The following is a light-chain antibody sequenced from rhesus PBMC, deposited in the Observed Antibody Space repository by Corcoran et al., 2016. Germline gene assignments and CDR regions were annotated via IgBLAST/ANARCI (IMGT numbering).Light chain of an antibody. CDR3: QQYSNWPLT. CDR1: QSVSSS. CDR2: GAS. J-gene: IGKJ4*01. Sequence: EIVMTQSPATLSLSPGERATLSCRASQSVSSSLAWYQQTTGQAPRLLIYGASSQATGIPDKFRGSGSGTDFTLTISSLEPEDFAVYYCQQYSNWPLTFGGGTKVEIK. V-gene: IGKV3-42*03.